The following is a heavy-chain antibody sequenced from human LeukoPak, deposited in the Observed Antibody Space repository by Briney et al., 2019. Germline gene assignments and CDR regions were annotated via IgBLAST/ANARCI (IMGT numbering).Heavy chain of an antibody. Sequence: PSETLSLTCTVSGGSISSYYWSWIPEPAGKGLEGSGGIYTSGSTNYNPSLKSRVTMSVDTSKNQFSLKLSSVTAADTAVYYCARTSITIFRVVGYYYMDVWGKGTTVTVSS. CDR2: IYTSGST. D-gene: IGHD3-3*01. J-gene: IGHJ6*03. V-gene: IGHV4-4*07. CDR3: ARTSITIFRVVGYYYMDV. CDR1: GGSISSYY.